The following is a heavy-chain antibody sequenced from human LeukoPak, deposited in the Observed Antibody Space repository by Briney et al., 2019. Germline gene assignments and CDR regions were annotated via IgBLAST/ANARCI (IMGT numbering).Heavy chain of an antibody. D-gene: IGHD3-9*01. V-gene: IGHV1-18*01. CDR3: ATGREDILTGCYRFDY. CDR1: GYTFTSYG. Sequence: ASVKVSCKASGYTFTSYGISWVRQAPGQGLEWMGWISAYNGNTNYTQKFQGRVTMTEDTSTDTAYMELSSLRSEDTAVYYCATGREDILTGCYRFDYWGQGTLVTVSS. CDR2: ISAYNGNT. J-gene: IGHJ4*02.